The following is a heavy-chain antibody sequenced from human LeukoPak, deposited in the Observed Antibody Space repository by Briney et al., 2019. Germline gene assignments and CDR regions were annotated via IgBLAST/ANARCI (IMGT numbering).Heavy chain of an antibody. D-gene: IGHD3-3*01. J-gene: IGHJ5*02. CDR3: ARGSRLRFLEWPRGDWFDP. Sequence: PSQTLSLTCTVSGGSISSGDYYWSWIRQPPGKGLEWIGEINHSGSTNYNPSLKSRVTISVDTSKNQFSLKLSSVTAADTAVYYCARGSRLRFLEWPRGDWFDPWGQGTLVTVSS. CDR2: INHSGST. V-gene: IGHV4-30-4*01. CDR1: GGSISSGDYY.